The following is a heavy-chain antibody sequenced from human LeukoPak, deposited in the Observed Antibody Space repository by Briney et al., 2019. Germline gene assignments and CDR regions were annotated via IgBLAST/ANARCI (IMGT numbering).Heavy chain of an antibody. CDR1: GFTFSSYA. J-gene: IGHJ4*02. CDR3: ARRAYYDFWSGYCDY. D-gene: IGHD3-3*01. V-gene: IGHV3-30*04. Sequence: GGSLRLSCAASGFTFSSYAMHWVRQAPGKGLEWVAVISYDGSNKYYADSVKGRFTISRDNSKNTLYLQMNSLRAEDTAVYYCARRAYYDFWSGYCDYWGQGTLVTVSS. CDR2: ISYDGSNK.